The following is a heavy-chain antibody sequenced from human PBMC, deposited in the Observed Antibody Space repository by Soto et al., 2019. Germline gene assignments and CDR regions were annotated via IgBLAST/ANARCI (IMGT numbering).Heavy chain of an antibody. CDR1: VDSISIFNW. CDR2: IYHSGST. D-gene: IGHD3-10*01. J-gene: IGHJ5*02. Sequence: SETLSLSGGVSVDSISIFNWWSWVRQSPGKGLEWIGEIYHSGSTNYNPSLKSRVTMSVYKSKNQFSLQLASVAAADTAVYYCATFSGFFTISPFDAWGQGLLVTVSS. V-gene: IGHV4-4*02. CDR3: ATFSGFFTISPFDA.